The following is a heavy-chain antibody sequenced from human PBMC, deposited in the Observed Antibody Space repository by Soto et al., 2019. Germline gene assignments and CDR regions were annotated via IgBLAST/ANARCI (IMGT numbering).Heavy chain of an antibody. CDR3: ASSPTYYDILTGYPRPHASHYFDY. V-gene: IGHV5-51*01. CDR2: IYPGDSDT. CDR1: GYSFTSYW. J-gene: IGHJ4*02. Sequence: PGESLKISCKGSGYSFTSYWIGWVRQMPGKGLEWMGIIYPGDSDTRYSPSFQGQVTISADKSISTAYLQWSSLKASDTAMYYCASSPTYYDILTGYPRPHASHYFDYWGQGTLVTVSS. D-gene: IGHD3-9*01.